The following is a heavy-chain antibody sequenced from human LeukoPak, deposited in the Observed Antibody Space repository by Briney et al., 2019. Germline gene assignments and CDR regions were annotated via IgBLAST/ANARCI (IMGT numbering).Heavy chain of an antibody. CDR2: IYYSGST. CDR1: GGSISNYY. V-gene: IGHV4-59*01. J-gene: IGHJ4*02. D-gene: IGHD5-12*01. Sequence: SETLSLTCTVSGGSISNYYWNWLRQPPGKGLEWIGYIYYSGSTNYNPSLKSRVTMSLDTSKNQFALRLTSVTAADTAVYYCARGFDSKSTYFDYWGQGTLVTVSS. CDR3: ARGFDSKSTYFDY.